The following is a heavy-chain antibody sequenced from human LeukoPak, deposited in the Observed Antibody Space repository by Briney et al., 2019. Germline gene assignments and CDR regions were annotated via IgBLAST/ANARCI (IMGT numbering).Heavy chain of an antibody. CDR2: IYYSGST. D-gene: IGHD3-10*02. CDR3: ARALYVPGPRFDY. V-gene: IGHV4-59*01. CDR1: GGSIRSYY. J-gene: IGHJ4*01. Sequence: SETLSLTCTVSGGSIRSYYWSWIRQPPGKGLEWIGYIYYSGSTNYNPSLKSRVSISVDTSKNQFSLKLSSVTAADTAVYYCARALYVPGPRFDYGAKEPLATVP.